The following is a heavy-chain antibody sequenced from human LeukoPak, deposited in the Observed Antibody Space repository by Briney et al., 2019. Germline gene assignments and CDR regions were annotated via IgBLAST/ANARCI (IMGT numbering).Heavy chain of an antibody. D-gene: IGHD6-19*01. J-gene: IGHJ4*02. CDR2: IYYSGST. V-gene: IGHV4-39*01. CDR1: GGSISSSSYY. Sequence: SETLSLTCTVSGGSISSSSYYWGWIRQPPGKVLEWIGSIYYSGSTYYNQSLKSRVTISVDTSKNQFSLKLSSVHAADTAVYYCARHHKTYSSLKPYYFDYWGQGTLVTVSS. CDR3: ARHHKTYSSLKPYYFDY.